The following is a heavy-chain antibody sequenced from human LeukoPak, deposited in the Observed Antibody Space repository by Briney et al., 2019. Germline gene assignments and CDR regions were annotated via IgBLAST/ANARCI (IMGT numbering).Heavy chain of an antibody. CDR2: ISAYNGNT. Sequence: ASVKVSCKASGYTFTSYGISWVRQAPGQGLEWMGWISAYNGNTNYAQKLQGRVTMTTDTSTSTAYMELRSLRSDDTAVYYCARVRSLHCSSTSCSDIDYYYYMDVWGKGTTVTVSS. V-gene: IGHV1-18*01. CDR1: GYTFTSYG. D-gene: IGHD2-2*01. J-gene: IGHJ6*03. CDR3: ARVRSLHCSSTSCSDIDYYYYMDV.